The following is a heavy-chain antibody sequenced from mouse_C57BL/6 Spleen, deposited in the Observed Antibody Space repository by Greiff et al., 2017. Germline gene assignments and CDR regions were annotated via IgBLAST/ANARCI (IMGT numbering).Heavy chain of an antibody. Sequence: QVQLQQSGAELVRPGTSVKMSCKASGYTFTNYWIGWAKQRPGHGLEWIGDIYPGGGYTNYNEKFKGKATLTADKSSSTAYMQFGSLTSEDSAIYYCARLGAQATSYAMDYWGQGTSVTVSS. V-gene: IGHV1-63*01. CDR2: IYPGGGYT. J-gene: IGHJ4*01. CDR3: ARLGAQATSYAMDY. CDR1: GYTFTNYW. D-gene: IGHD3-2*02.